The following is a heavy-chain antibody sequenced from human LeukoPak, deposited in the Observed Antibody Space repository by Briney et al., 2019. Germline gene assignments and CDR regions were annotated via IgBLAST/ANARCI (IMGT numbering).Heavy chain of an antibody. V-gene: IGHV3-23*03. J-gene: IGHJ4*02. CDR1: GFTFSSYA. CDR3: TKAPIVSCSGAFCYPFDS. CDR2: IYSGGST. D-gene: IGHD2-15*01. Sequence: PGGSLRLSCAASGFTFSSYAMSWVRQAPGKGLELVSVIYSGGSTDYADSVKGRFTISRDNSKNTLYLQMNSLRAEDAAIYYCTKAPIVSCSGAFCYPFDSWGQGTLVTVSS.